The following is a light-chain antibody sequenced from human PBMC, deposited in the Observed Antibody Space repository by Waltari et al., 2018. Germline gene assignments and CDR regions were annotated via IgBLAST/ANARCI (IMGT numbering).Light chain of an antibody. Sequence: DIVMTQSPDSLAVSLGERATINCKYSQTISYSSNNKNYLAWYQKKPGQPPRLLISWASSRESGVPDRFSGSGSGTDFTLTISSLQPEDVATYYCQKYDSAPFTFGPGTKVNIK. CDR1: QTISYSSNNKNY. CDR2: WAS. J-gene: IGKJ3*01. V-gene: IGKV4-1*01. CDR3: QKYDSAPFT.